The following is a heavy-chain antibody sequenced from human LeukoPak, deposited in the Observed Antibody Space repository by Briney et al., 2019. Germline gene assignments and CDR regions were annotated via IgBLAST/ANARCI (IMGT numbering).Heavy chain of an antibody. J-gene: IGHJ6*02. CDR2: ISYDGSNK. CDR1: GFTLSTFV. CDR3: ARGGYGSGSYSYYFYGMDV. V-gene: IGHV3-30*04. Sequence: PGRSLRLSCAASGFTLSTFVMHWVRQAPGKGLEWVAVISYDGSNKFYADSVKGRFSISRDNSKNTLYLQMNSLRAEDTAVYYCARGGYGSGSYSYYFYGMDVWGQGTTVTVSS. D-gene: IGHD3-10*01.